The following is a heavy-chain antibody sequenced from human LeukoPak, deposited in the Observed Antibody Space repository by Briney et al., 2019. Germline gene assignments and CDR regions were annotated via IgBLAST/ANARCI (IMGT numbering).Heavy chain of an antibody. V-gene: IGHV3-21*01. CDR3: ARVRGYQVDY. D-gene: IGHD5-12*01. Sequence: GGSLRLSCAAPGFTFSNYNMNWVRQAPGKGLEWVSSISSSSSYIYYADSVKGRFTISRDNAKNSLYLQMNSLRAEDTAVYYCARVRGYQVDYWGQGTLVTVSS. CDR2: ISSSSSYI. J-gene: IGHJ4*02. CDR1: GFTFSNYN.